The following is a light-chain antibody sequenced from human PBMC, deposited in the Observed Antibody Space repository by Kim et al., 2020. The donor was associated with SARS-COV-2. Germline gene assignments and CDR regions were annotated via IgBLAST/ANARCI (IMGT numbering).Light chain of an antibody. V-gene: IGLV1-47*02. CDR1: SSNIGSNS. CDR3: APWDDSLSGWV. Sequence: GQRGTIACSGSSSNIGSNSVYWFQQLPGTAPKLLIYNNNQRPSGVPDRFSGSKSGTSASLAISGLRSEDEADYYCAPWDDSLSGWVFGGGTQLTIL. CDR2: NNN. J-gene: IGLJ3*02.